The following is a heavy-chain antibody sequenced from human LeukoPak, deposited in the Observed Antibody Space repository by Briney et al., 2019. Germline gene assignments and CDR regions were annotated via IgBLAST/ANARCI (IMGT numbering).Heavy chain of an antibody. CDR1: GGSISSYY. J-gene: IGHJ2*01. V-gene: IGHV4-59*01. Sequence: PSETLSLTCTVSGGSISSYYWSWIRQPPGKGLEWIGYIYYSGSTNYNPSLKSRVTIPVDTSKNQFSLKLSSVAAADTAVYYCARAGAQQQLLWYSDLWGRGTLVTVSS. CDR3: ARAGAQQQLLWYSDL. CDR2: IYYSGST. D-gene: IGHD6-13*01.